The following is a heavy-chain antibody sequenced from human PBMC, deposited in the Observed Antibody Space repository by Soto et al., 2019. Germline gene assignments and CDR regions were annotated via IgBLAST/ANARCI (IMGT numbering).Heavy chain of an antibody. CDR1: GFTFSSYS. J-gene: IGHJ6*03. CDR2: ISSSSSTI. D-gene: IGHD3-3*01. Sequence: GGSLRLSCAASGFTFSSYSMNWVRQAPGKGLEWVSYISSSSSTIYYADSVKGRFTISRDNAKNSLYLQMNSLRAEDTAVYYCARDLNDFWSGYPPCYYMDVWGKGTTVSVSS. CDR3: ARDLNDFWSGYPPCYYMDV. V-gene: IGHV3-48*01.